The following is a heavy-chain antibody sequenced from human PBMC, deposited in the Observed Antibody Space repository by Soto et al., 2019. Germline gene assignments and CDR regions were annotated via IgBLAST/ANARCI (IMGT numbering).Heavy chain of an antibody. D-gene: IGHD4-17*01. J-gene: IGHJ4*02. CDR3: ARELGGDYVVDY. CDR2: IYYSGST. V-gene: IGHV4-31*03. Sequence: QVQLQESGPGLVKPSQTLSLTCTVSGGSISSGGYYWSWIGQHPGKGLEWIGYIYYSGSTYYNPSLKSRVTISVDTSKNQFSLKLSSVTAADTAVYYCARELGGDYVVDYWGQGTLVTVSS. CDR1: GGSISSGGYY.